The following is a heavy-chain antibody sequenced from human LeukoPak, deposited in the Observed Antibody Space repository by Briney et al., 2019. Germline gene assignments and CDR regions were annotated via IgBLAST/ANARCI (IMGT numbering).Heavy chain of an antibody. CDR1: GFTFSSHW. Sequence: GGSLRLFCAASGFTFSSHWMSCVPEARGKTLVWVSVIGVSGASSYYADSVKGRFTISRDNSKNTVYLQMNSLRAEDTAVYSCAKGPQWPYFENWGQGTLVTVSS. CDR2: IGVSGASS. J-gene: IGHJ4*02. V-gene: IGHV3-23*01. CDR3: AKGPQWPYFEN. D-gene: IGHD3-9*01.